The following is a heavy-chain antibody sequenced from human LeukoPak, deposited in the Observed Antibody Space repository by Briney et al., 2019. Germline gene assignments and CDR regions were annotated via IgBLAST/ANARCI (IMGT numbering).Heavy chain of an antibody. Sequence: ASVKVSCKASGYTFTSYGISWVRQAPGQGLEWMGWISAYNGNTNYAQELQGRVTMTTDTSTSTAYMELRSLRSDDTAVYYCARDGVRDGGPYYFDYWGQGTLVTVSS. CDR3: ARDGVRDGGPYYFDY. J-gene: IGHJ4*02. CDR2: ISAYNGNT. V-gene: IGHV1-18*01. CDR1: GYTFTSYG. D-gene: IGHD3-10*01.